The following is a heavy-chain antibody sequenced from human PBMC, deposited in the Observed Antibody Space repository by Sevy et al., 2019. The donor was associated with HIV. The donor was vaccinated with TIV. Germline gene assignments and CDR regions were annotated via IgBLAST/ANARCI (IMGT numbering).Heavy chain of an antibody. CDR1: GFTFNNYA. V-gene: IGHV3-23*01. J-gene: IGHJ6*03. D-gene: IGHD3-10*01. Sequence: GGSLRLSCAASGFTFNNYAMSWARQAPGKGPEWVAFISDSGGSTQYADSVEGRFTISRDNSKNTLYLQLNNLRVGDTALYYCARVPGAPYCYMDVWGKGTTVTVSS. CDR2: ISDSGGST. CDR3: ARVPGAPYCYMDV.